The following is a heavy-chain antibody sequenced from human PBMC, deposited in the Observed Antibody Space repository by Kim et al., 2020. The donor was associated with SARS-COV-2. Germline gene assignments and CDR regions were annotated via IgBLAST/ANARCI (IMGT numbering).Heavy chain of an antibody. CDR2: ISAYNGNT. CDR3: ARDLPYSGYAGNPEDYYYGMDV. CDR1: GYTFTSYG. V-gene: IGHV1-18*01. J-gene: IGHJ6*02. D-gene: IGHD5-12*01. Sequence: ASVKVSCKASGYTFTSYGISWVRQAPGQGLEWMGWISAYNGNTNYAQKLQGRVTMTTDTSTSTAYMELRSLRSDDTAVYYCARDLPYSGYAGNPEDYYYGMDVWGQGTTVTVSS.